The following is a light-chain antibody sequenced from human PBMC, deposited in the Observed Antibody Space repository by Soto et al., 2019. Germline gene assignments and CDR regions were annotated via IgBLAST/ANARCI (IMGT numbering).Light chain of an antibody. CDR1: SSDVGGYNY. CDR3: CSYAGTNTLV. V-gene: IGLV2-11*01. J-gene: IGLJ2*01. CDR2: DVI. Sequence: SALTQPRSVSGSPGQSVTISCTGSSSDVGGYNYVSWYQQHPGKAPKLVICDVIKRPSGVPDRFSGSKSGNTASLTISGLQAEDEADYYCCSYAGTNTLVFGGGTKVTVL.